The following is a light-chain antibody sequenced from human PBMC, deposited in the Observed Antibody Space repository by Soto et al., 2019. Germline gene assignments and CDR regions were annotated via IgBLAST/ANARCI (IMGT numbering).Light chain of an antibody. CDR2: EVN. V-gene: IGLV2-8*01. J-gene: IGLJ1*01. CDR3: SSYAGTPFV. Sequence: QSVLTQPPSASGSPGQSVTISCTATSSDVGRYNYVSWYQQHPGKAPKLMISEVNKRASGVPDRFSGSKSGNTASLTVSGLQAEDEADYYCSSYAGTPFVFGTGTKAPS. CDR1: SSDVGRYNY.